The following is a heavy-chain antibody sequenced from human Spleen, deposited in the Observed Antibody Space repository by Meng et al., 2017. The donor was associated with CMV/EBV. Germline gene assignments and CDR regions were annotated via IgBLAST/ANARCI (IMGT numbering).Heavy chain of an antibody. CDR3: AKETYSSSFFSGYYYGMDV. CDR1: GFTVSSNY. D-gene: IGHD6-6*01. V-gene: IGHV3-53*05. J-gene: IGHJ6*02. Sequence: GGSLRLSCAASGFTVSSNYMSWVRQAPGKGLEWVSVIYSGGSTYYADSVKGRFTISRDNSKNTLYLQMNSLRAEDTAVYYCAKETYSSSFFSGYYYGMDVWGQGTTVTVSS. CDR2: IYSGGST.